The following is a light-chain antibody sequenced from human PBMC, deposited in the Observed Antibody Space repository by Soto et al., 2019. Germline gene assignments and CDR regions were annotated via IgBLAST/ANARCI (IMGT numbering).Light chain of an antibody. J-gene: IGLJ3*02. CDR1: SSNIGAGYD. CDR2: GNS. V-gene: IGLV1-40*01. CDR3: QSYDSSLSGSV. Sequence: QLVLTQPPSVSGAPGQRVTISFTGSSSNIGAGYDLHWYQQLPGTAPKLLIYGNSNRPSGVPDRFSGSKSGTSASLAITGLHAEDEADYYCQSYDSSLSGSVFGGGTQLTVL.